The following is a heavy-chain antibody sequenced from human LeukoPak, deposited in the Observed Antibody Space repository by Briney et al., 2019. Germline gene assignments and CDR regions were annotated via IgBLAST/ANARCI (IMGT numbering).Heavy chain of an antibody. CDR2: ISSSGSDI. CDR3: ARDDILTGYPTPFDY. D-gene: IGHD3-9*01. V-gene: IGHV3-48*03. Sequence: PGGSLRLSCAASGFTFSNYEMHWVRQAPGKGLEWVSYISSSGSDIYYADSVKGRFTISRDNAKNSLYLQMNSLRAEDTAVYYCARDDILTGYPTPFDYWGQGTLVTVSS. J-gene: IGHJ4*02. CDR1: GFTFSNYE.